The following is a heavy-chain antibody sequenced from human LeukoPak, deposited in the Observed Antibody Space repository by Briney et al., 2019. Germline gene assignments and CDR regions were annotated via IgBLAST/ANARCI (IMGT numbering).Heavy chain of an antibody. J-gene: IGHJ4*02. CDR1: GYTFTSYY. CDR2: INPSGGST. Sequence: ASVKVSCKASGYTFTSYYVHWVRQAPGQGLEWMGIINPSGGSTSYAQKFQGRVTMTRDTSTSTVYMELSSLRSEDTAAYYCVMFVSGYFDYWGQGTLVTVSS. D-gene: IGHD3-10*01. CDR3: VMFVSGYFDY. V-gene: IGHV1-46*01.